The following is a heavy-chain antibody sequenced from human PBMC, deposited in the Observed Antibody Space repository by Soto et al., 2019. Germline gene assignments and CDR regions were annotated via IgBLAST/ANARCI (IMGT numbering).Heavy chain of an antibody. CDR2: ISGSGGST. Sequence: VGSLRLSCAASGFTFSSYAMSWVRQAPGKGLEWVSAISGSGGSTYYADSVKGRFTISRDNSKNTLYLQMNSLRAEDTAVYYCAKFLGESVAGFDYWGQGTLVTVSS. J-gene: IGHJ4*02. CDR3: AKFLGESVAGFDY. D-gene: IGHD6-19*01. CDR1: GFTFSSYA. V-gene: IGHV3-23*01.